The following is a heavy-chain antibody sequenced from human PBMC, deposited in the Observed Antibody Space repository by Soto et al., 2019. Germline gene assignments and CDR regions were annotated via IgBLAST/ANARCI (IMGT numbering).Heavy chain of an antibody. Sequence: QITLKESGPTLVKPTQTLTLTCTFSGFSLSTSGVGVGWIRQPPGKALEWLALIYWDDDKRYSPSLKSSLTITKDTSKNQVVLTMTNMAPVDTATYYCAHRSSSWYAVDYFDYWGQGTLVTVSS. CDR1: GFSLSTSGVG. D-gene: IGHD6-13*01. V-gene: IGHV2-5*02. CDR2: IYWDDDK. CDR3: AHRSSSWYAVDYFDY. J-gene: IGHJ4*02.